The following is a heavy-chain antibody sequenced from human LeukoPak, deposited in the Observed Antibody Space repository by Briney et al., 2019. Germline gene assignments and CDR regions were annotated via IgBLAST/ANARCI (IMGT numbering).Heavy chain of an antibody. Sequence: SGPTLVKPTQTLTLICTFSGFSLSTSKVGVGWIRQPPGKALEWLAFIFWDDDNRYSPSLKTRLTLTKDTSKNQVVLTMTNMDPADTATYYCAHRQGLMGRYYGLDVWGQGTTVTVSS. D-gene: IGHD3-16*01. V-gene: IGHV2-5*02. J-gene: IGHJ6*02. CDR1: GFSLSTSKVG. CDR3: AHRQGLMGRYYGLDV. CDR2: IFWDDDN.